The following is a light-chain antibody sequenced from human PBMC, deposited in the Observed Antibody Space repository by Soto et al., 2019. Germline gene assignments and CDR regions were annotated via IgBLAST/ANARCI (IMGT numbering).Light chain of an antibody. Sequence: QSALTQPPSVSGSPGQSVTISCTGTSSDVGRYNLVSWYQQYPEKAPKLIIYGGTKRPSGISNRFSGSKSGSTASLTISGLRAEDEAHYHCCYSAGRGLTRWVFGGGTKLTVL. V-gene: IGLV2-23*01. J-gene: IGLJ3*02. CDR1: SSDVGRYNL. CDR2: GGT. CDR3: CYSAGRGLTRWV.